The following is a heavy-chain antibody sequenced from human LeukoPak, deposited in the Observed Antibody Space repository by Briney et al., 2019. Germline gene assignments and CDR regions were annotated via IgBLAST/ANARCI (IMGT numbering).Heavy chain of an antibody. D-gene: IGHD6-13*01. CDR3: ARDQQGNWFDP. Sequence: ASVKASCKASGYTFSGYHMHWVRQAPGQGLEWMGWINPSSGATNYAQKFQGRVTMTRDTSINTAHMELSRLRSDDTAVYYCARDQQGNWFDPWGQGTLVTVSS. J-gene: IGHJ5*02. CDR1: GYTFSGYH. V-gene: IGHV1-2*02. CDR2: INPSSGAT.